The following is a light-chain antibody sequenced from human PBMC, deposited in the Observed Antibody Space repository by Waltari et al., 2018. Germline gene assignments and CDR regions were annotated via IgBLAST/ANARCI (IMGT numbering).Light chain of an antibody. CDR3: QSYDRSLSGSV. CDR1: SSNLGAGYD. J-gene: IGLJ3*02. CDR2: SDT. V-gene: IGLV1-40*01. Sequence: QSVLTQPPSVSGAPGQRVTISCTASSSNLGAGYDAAWYQHFPGAGPNLIIYSDTPRPSGAPDRFSGSKSGTSASLAVTGLQADDEADYYCQSYDRSLSGSVFGGGTKLTVL.